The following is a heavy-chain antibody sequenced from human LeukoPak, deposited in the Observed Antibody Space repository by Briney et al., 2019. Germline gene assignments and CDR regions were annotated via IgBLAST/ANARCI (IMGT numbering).Heavy chain of an antibody. J-gene: IGHJ4*02. V-gene: IGHV1-8*01. Sequence: ASVKVSCKASGYTFTSYDINWVRQAPGQGLDWMGWMNATSGKTGQAQKFQGRITMTRDTSISTAYMELSSLRPEDTAVYYCAKYKSGDYFDAGKRYYFDQWGQGTRVTVSS. CDR1: GYTFTSYD. CDR3: AKYKSGDYFDAGKRYYFDQ. CDR2: MNATSGKT. D-gene: IGHD3-9*01.